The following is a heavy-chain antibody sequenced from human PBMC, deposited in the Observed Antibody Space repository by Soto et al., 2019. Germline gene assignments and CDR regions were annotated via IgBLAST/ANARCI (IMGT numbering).Heavy chain of an antibody. CDR3: ARGGTGYCSGGSCYGDYYYGMEV. CDR2: IYYSGST. J-gene: IGHJ6*02. D-gene: IGHD2-15*01. CDR1: GGSISSGGYY. V-gene: IGHV4-31*03. Sequence: SETLSLTCTVSGGSISSGGYYCSWIRQHPGKGLEWIGYIYYSGSTYYNPSLKSRVTISVDTSKNQFSLKLSSVTAADTAVYYCARGGTGYCSGGSCYGDYYYGMEVWGQGTKITVSS.